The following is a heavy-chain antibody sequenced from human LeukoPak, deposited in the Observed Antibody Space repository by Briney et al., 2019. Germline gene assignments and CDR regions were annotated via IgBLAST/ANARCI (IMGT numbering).Heavy chain of an antibody. CDR3: ARDNVGSLDF. CDR1: GDSVTSHG. Sequence: SETLSLTCSVSGDSVTSHGRSWVWQPPGKGLEWIGYVYASGANSDNCNPSLKSRITISVDTSRNQFSLRLNSVTAADAAIYYCARDNVGSLDFWGQGILVTVSS. V-gene: IGHV4-59*02. D-gene: IGHD3-10*01. CDR2: VYASGAN. J-gene: IGHJ4*02.